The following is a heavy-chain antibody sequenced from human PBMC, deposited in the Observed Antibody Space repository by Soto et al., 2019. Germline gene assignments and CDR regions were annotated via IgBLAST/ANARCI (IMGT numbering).Heavy chain of an antibody. CDR2: IYYSGST. J-gene: IGHJ6*02. D-gene: IGHD3-10*01. CDR1: GGSISSGGYY. Sequence: QVQLQESGPGLVKPSQTLSLTCTVSGGSISSGGYYWSWIRQHPGKGLEWIGYIYYSGSTYYNPYLKSRVTISVDTSKNQFSLKLSSVTAADTAVYYCARLLWFGTYYYYYGMDVWGQGTMVTVSS. CDR3: ARLLWFGTYYYYYGMDV. V-gene: IGHV4-31*03.